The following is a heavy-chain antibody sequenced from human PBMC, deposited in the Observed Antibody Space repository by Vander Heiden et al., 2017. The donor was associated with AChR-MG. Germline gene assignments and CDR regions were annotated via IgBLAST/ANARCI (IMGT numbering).Heavy chain of an antibody. CDR2: VHSSGRT. CDR1: GASISTFY. Sequence: PLQESGPGLVKPSETLSLTCTASGASISTFYWSWIRQPPGRGLEWIGYVHSSGRTNYNPSLKSRLTIALDTSKKQLSLRLTSVIAADTAVDDGAREFPPTWHVDRWGRGTLGTVSS. V-gene: IGHV4-59*01. J-gene: IGHJ2*01. CDR3: AREFPPTWHVDR.